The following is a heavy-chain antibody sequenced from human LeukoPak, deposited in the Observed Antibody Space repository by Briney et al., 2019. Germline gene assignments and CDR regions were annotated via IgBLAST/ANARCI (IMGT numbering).Heavy chain of an antibody. J-gene: IGHJ4*02. CDR2: IYHSGST. Sequence: SGTLSLTCAVSGGFISGGNWWSRVRQPPGKGLEWIGEIYHSGSTNYNPSLKSRVTISVDKSKNQFSLKLSSVTAADTAVYYCARGGISIVALDYWGQGTLVTVSS. CDR3: ARGGISIVALDY. D-gene: IGHD3-22*01. V-gene: IGHV4-4*02. CDR1: GGFISGGNW.